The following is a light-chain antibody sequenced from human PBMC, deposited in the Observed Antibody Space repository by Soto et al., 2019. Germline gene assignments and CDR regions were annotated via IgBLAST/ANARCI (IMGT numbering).Light chain of an antibody. Sequence: EIVLTQSPGTLSLSPGERATLSCRASQSGFSTYLAWFQQKPGQAPRLLIYGASTRAAGVPDRFSGSGSATDFTLIISRLEPEDFAVYYCHQYGNSPWTLGQGTLVE. CDR1: QSGFSTY. V-gene: IGKV3-20*01. CDR3: HQYGNSPWT. CDR2: GAS. J-gene: IGKJ1*01.